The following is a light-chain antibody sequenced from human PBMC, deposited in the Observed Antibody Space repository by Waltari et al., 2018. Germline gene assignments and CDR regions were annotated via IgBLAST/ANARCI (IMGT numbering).Light chain of an antibody. CDR3: CSYAGDSLYV. CDR1: SSDVRSYNY. Sequence: QSALTQPASVSGSPGQSITLTCTGTSSDVRSYNYVSWYQQYPGKAPKFLIYAVTQRPSGVSERFSGSKSGNTASLTISGLQAEDEADYYCCSYAGDSLYVFGTGTTVTV. J-gene: IGLJ1*01. V-gene: IGLV2-23*02. CDR2: AVT.